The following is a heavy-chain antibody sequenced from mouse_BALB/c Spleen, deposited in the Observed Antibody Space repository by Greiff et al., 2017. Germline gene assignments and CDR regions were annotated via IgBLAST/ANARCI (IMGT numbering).Heavy chain of an antibody. CDR3: ARGQLRPGWFAY. J-gene: IGHJ3*01. D-gene: IGHD3-3*01. V-gene: IGHV5-6-5*01. CDR1: GFTFSSYA. CDR2: ISSGGST. Sequence: DVKLVESGGGLVKPGGSLKLSCAASGFTFSSYAMSWVRQTPEKRLEWVASISSGGSTYYPDSVKGRFTISRDNARNILYLQMSSLRSEDTAMYYCARGQLRPGWFAYWGQGTLVTVSA.